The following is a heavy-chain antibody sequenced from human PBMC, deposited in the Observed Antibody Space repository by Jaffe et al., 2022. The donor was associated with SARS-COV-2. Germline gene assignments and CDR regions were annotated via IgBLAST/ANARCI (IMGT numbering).Heavy chain of an antibody. CDR2: ISSSSSYI. CDR1: GFTFSSYS. J-gene: IGHJ6*02. V-gene: IGHV3-21*01. Sequence: EVQLVESGGGLVKPGGSLRLSCAASGFTFSSYSMNWVRQAPGKGLEWVSSISSSSSYIYYADSVKGRFTISRDNAKNSLYLQMNSLRAEDTAVYYCAILRGGIVVDRIPDVWGQGTTVTVSS. CDR3: AILRGGIVVDRIPDV. D-gene: IGHD2-2*01.